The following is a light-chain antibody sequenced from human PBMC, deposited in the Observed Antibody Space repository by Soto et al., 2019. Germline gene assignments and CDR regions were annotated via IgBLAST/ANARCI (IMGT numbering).Light chain of an antibody. V-gene: IGKV1-33*01. J-gene: IGKJ3*01. CDR3: QQYDHITLFT. Sequence: DIQMTQSPSSLSASVGDRVTITCQASQDISNCLNWYQQKPGKAPKLLIYDASNLETGVPSRFSGSGSGPECTFTFSSLQPEDTAIYYCQQYDHITLFTFDPGTKVDIK. CDR2: DAS. CDR1: QDISNC.